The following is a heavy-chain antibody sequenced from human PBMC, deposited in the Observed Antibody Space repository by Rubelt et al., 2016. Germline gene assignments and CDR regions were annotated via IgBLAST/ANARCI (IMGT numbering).Heavy chain of an antibody. D-gene: IGHD3-3*01. CDR2: ISANGDRT. CDR3: ARAKLRFLEWTYNWFDP. Sequence: MTWVRQAPGKGLEWVSGISANGDRTYYADSVKGRFTVSRDNSTNTLYLQMNSLRSDDTAVYYCARAKLRFLEWTYNWFDPWGQGTLVTVSS. V-gene: IGHV3-23*01. J-gene: IGHJ5*02.